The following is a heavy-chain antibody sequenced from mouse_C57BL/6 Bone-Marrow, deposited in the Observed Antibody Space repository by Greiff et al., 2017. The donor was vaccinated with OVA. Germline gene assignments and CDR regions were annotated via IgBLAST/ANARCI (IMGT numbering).Heavy chain of an antibody. J-gene: IGHJ2*01. CDR2: IHPSDSDT. CDR1: GYTFTSYW. D-gene: IGHD1-1*01. Sequence: QVQLQQPGAELVKPGASVKVSCKASGYTFTSYWMHWVKQRPGQGLEWIGRIHPSDSDTNYNQKFKGKATLTVDKSSSTAYMQRSSLTSEDSAVYYCASPHDYGSLTFDYWGQGTTLTVSS. CDR3: ASPHDYGSLTFDY. V-gene: IGHV1-74*01.